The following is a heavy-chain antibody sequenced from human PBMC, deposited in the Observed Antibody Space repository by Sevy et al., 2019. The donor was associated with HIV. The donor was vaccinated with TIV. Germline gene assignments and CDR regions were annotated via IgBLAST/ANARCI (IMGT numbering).Heavy chain of an antibody. J-gene: IGHJ6*02. CDR2: ISNSGTSM. CDR1: GFTFSSYE. CDR3: VRDCSSSTCLWGMDV. V-gene: IGHV3-48*03. Sequence: GGSLRLSCVASGFTFSSYEMNWVRQAPGKGLEWVSYISNSGTSMYYSDSVKGRFTISRDNAKNSLYLQMNSLRAEDTAVYYCVRDCSSSTCLWGMDVWGQGTTVTVSS. D-gene: IGHD2-2*01.